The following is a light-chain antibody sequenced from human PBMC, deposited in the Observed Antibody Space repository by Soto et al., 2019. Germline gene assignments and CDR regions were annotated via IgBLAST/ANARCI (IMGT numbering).Light chain of an antibody. CDR2: DAS. Sequence: EIVLTQSPGTLSLSAGERATLSCRASQRVSSSNLAWYQQKPGQAPRLLIFDASRRATGAPDRFSGSGSGTDFTLTISRLEPDDFAVYYCQQYGSSPPVTFGGGTKVEIK. CDR1: QRVSSSN. CDR3: QQYGSSPPVT. J-gene: IGKJ4*01. V-gene: IGKV3-20*01.